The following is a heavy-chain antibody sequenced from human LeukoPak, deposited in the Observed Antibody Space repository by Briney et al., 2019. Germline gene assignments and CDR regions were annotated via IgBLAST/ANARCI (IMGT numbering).Heavy chain of an antibody. CDR1: GFTFSSYA. CDR2: ISYDGSNK. J-gene: IGHJ4*02. Sequence: GGSLRPSCAASGFTFSSYAMHWVRQAPGKGLEWVAVISYDGSNKYYADSVKGRFTISRDNSKNTLYLQMNSLRAEDTAVYYCARDTGSYCSSTSCFEVDYWGQGTLVTVSS. CDR3: ARDTGSYCSSTSCFEVDY. V-gene: IGHV3-30-3*01. D-gene: IGHD2-2*01.